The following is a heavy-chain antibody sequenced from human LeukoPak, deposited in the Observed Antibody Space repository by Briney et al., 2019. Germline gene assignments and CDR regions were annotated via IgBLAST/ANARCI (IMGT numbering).Heavy chain of an antibody. CDR3: APGIFDWLTREEYYFDY. Sequence: SETLSLTCIVSGYSISSGYYWGWIRQPPGKGLEWIGSIYHIGSTYYNPSLKSRVTISVDTSKNQFSLTLSSVTAADTAFYYCAPGIFDWLTREEYYFDYWGQGTLVTVSS. J-gene: IGHJ4*02. CDR1: GYSISSGYY. CDR2: IYHIGST. V-gene: IGHV4-38-2*02. D-gene: IGHD3-9*01.